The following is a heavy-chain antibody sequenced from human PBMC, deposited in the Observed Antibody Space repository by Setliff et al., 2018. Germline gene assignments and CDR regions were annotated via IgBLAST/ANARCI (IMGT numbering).Heavy chain of an antibody. CDR2: IYYSGTT. V-gene: IGHV4-39*01. CDR1: GGSITSRSYY. D-gene: IGHD3-3*01. CDR3: VKPTWAGEVSSPFAFWFES. J-gene: IGHJ5*01. Sequence: PSETLSLTCSASGGSITSRSYYWGWIRQSPGKGLEWLGTIYYSGTTYYNSSLRSRVSISTDTSKNEFSLRLSSVTAADTAVYYCVKPTWAGEVSSPFAFWFESWGQGTLVTSPQ.